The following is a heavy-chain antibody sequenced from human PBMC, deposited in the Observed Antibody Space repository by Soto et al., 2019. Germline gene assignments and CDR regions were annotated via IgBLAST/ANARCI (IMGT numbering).Heavy chain of an antibody. D-gene: IGHD3-3*01. Sequence: GESLKISCKGSGYSFTSYLIGWVRQMPGKGLGWMGIIYPGDSDTRYSPSFQGQVTISADKSISTAYLQWSSLKASDTAMYYCARHSDYTVGWFDPWGQGTLVTVSS. V-gene: IGHV5-51*01. CDR3: ARHSDYTVGWFDP. CDR2: IYPGDSDT. CDR1: GYSFTSYL. J-gene: IGHJ5*02.